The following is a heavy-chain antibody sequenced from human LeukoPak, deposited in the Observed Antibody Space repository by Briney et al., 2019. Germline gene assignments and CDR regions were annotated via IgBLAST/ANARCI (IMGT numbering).Heavy chain of an antibody. CDR1: GFPVSSTY. CDR2: IHSAGIT. J-gene: IGHJ4*02. D-gene: IGHD4-23*01. V-gene: IGHV3-66*01. CDR3: ARGVVLGGNSPGY. Sequence: GSLRLSCLASGFPVSSTYMSWVRQAPGKGLEYVSIIHSAGITRYADSVKDRFIISRDKSENSLYLQMNRLRAEDTAVYYCARGVVLGGNSPGYWGQGTLVTVSS.